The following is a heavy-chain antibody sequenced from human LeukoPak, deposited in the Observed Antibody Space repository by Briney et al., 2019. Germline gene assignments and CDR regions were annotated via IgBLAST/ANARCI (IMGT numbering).Heavy chain of an antibody. CDR1: GDSIRGYY. V-gene: IGHV4-4*07. CDR3: ARLITMIVDRTGANWFDP. J-gene: IGHJ5*02. CDR2: IYTSGST. D-gene: IGHD3-22*01. Sequence: SETLSLTCIVSGDSIRGYYWSWIRQPAGKGLEWIGRIYTSGSTNYNPSLKSRVTISVDTSKNQFSLKLSSVTAADTAVYYCARLITMIVDRTGANWFDPWGQGTLVTVSS.